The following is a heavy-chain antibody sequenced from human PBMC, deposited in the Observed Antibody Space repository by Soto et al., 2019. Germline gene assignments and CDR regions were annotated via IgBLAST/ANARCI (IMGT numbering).Heavy chain of an antibody. CDR2: INSGGKT. V-gene: IGHV3-66*01. J-gene: IGHJ6*02. CDR1: GFGVSNNY. D-gene: IGHD3-22*01. CDR3: ARGRDSFGYGGYCCYGMDV. Sequence: EVQLVESGGGLVQPGGSLRLSCAASGFGVSNNYMSWVRQAPGKGLEWVSAINSGGKTYYADSVKGRFTISRDNSKSTVYLQMNSVGAEDTAVYYCARGRDSFGYGGYCCYGMDVWGQGTTVTVSS.